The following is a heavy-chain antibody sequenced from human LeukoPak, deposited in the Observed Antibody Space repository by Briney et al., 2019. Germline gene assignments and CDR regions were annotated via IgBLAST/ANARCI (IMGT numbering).Heavy chain of an antibody. CDR3: AKVRRALEWFDY. V-gene: IGHV3-23*01. J-gene: IGHJ4*02. CDR2: ISGSGGDT. CDR1: GFTFSSYA. D-gene: IGHD3-3*01. Sequence: GGSLRLSCAASGFTFSSYAMIWVRQAPGKGLEWVSAISGSGGDTYYADSVKGRFTISRDNSKNTLYVQMNSLRAEDTAVYYCAKVRRALEWFDYWGQGTLVTVSS.